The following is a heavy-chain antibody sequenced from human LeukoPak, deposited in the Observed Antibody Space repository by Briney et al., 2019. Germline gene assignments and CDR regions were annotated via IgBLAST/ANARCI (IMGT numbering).Heavy chain of an antibody. Sequence: TGGSLRLSCAASGFTFSNYGMSWVRQAPEKGLEWVSVIYSGGSTYYADSVKGRFTISRDNSKNTLYLQMNSLRVEDTAFYYCARQNPNWFDPWGQGTLVTVSS. J-gene: IGHJ5*02. CDR3: ARQNPNWFDP. V-gene: IGHV3-66*04. CDR1: GFTFSNYG. CDR2: IYSGGST.